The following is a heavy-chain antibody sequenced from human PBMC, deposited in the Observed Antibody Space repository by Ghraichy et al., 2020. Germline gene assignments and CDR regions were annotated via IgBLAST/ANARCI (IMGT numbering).Heavy chain of an antibody. CDR2: IKQDGNEK. V-gene: IGHV3-7*01. CDR3: ARAGDYVWGSYLDY. D-gene: IGHD3-16*01. Sequence: GSLRLSCTASGFPFTRYWMTWVRQAPGKGLEWVANIKQDGNEKSYVESVKGRFTISRDNAHNSLYLQMNSLRAEDTAIYYCARAGDYVWGSYLDYWGQGTLVPVSS. J-gene: IGHJ4*02. CDR1: GFPFTRYW.